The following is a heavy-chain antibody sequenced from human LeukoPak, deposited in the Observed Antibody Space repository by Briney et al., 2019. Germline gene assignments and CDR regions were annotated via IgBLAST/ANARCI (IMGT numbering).Heavy chain of an antibody. J-gene: IGHJ4*02. CDR2: IWYDGSNK. CDR1: GFTFSSYG. CDR3: AKDGPIDSSGYADY. D-gene: IGHD3-22*01. V-gene: IGHV3-33*06. Sequence: GGSLRLSCAASGFTFSSYGMHWVRQAPGKGLEWVAVIWYDGSNKYYADPVKGRFTISRDNSKNTLYLQMNSLRAEDTAVYYCAKDGPIDSSGYADYWGQGTLVTVSS.